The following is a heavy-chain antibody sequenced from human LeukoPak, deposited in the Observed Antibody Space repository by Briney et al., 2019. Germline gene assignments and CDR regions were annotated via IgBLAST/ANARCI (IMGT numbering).Heavy chain of an antibody. D-gene: IGHD3-22*01. J-gene: IGHJ6*02. CDR1: GFTVSSNY. V-gene: IGHV3-66*01. CDR2: IYSGGST. CDR3: ARDRRHYYYDSSGYEISYYYYGMDV. Sequence: PGGSLRLSCAASGFTVSSNYVSWVRQAPGKGLEWVSVIYSGGSTYYSDSVNGRFTISRDNSKNTLYLQMNSLRAEDTAVYYCARDRRHYYYDSSGYEISYYYYGMDVWGQGTTVTVSS.